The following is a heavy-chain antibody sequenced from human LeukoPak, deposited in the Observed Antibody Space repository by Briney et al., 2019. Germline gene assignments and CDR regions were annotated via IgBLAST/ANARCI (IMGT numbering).Heavy chain of an antibody. V-gene: IGHV4-61*02. D-gene: IGHD5-24*01. J-gene: IGHJ3*01. CDR3: ASYREAYDLYPHGLDV. CDR2: IYASGNT. CDR1: GASVSTTAYF. Sequence: SETLSLTCSVSGASVSTTAYFWNWIRQPAGEGLEWIGRIYASGNTHYNPSLKSRVTMSLDTSKNQFSLTMNSVTAADSAVYFCASYREAYDLYPHGLDVWGRGTVVTISS.